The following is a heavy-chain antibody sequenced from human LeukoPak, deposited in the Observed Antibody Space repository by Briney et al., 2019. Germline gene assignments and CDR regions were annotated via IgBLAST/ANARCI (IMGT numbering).Heavy chain of an antibody. D-gene: IGHD3-10*01. V-gene: IGHV3-15*01. Sequence: GGSLRLSCAASGVSFTNAWMSWVRQAPGKGLEWVGRIKSKTDGGTTDYAAPVKGRFTISRDDSRNTLYLQMNSLKIEDTAVYYCPTYDGSGSTLFDYWGREPWSPSPQ. J-gene: IGHJ4*02. CDR1: GVSFTNAW. CDR3: PTYDGSGSTLFDY. CDR2: IKSKTDGGTT.